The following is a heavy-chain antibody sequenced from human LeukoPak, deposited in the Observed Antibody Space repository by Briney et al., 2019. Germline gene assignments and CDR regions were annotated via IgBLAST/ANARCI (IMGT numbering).Heavy chain of an antibody. Sequence: ASVKVSCKASGGTFSSYAISWVRQAPGQGLEWMGGIIPIFGTANYAQKFQGRVTITTDESTSTAYMELSSLRSEDTAVYYRARVRIVVVPAAIQHDYYYYYMDVWGKGTTVTVSS. CDR1: GGTFSSYA. J-gene: IGHJ6*03. V-gene: IGHV1-69*05. CDR3: ARVRIVVVPAAIQHDYYYYYMDV. D-gene: IGHD2-2*02. CDR2: IIPIFGTA.